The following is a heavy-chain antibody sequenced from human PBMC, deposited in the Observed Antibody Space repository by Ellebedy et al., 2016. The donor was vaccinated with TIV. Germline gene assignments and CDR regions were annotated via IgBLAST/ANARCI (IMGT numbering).Heavy chain of an antibody. CDR2: VSGSGAGT. D-gene: IGHD4-17*01. Sequence: GESLKISCAASGFTFGSYAMSWVRQTAGKGLEWISGVSGSGAGTFYADSVKGRFTISRDNAKNSLYLQMNSLRPEDTALYYCVKSIGVTVMGAAGFDYWGQGTLVTVSS. CDR1: GFTFGSYA. V-gene: IGHV3-23*01. J-gene: IGHJ4*02. CDR3: VKSIGVTVMGAAGFDY.